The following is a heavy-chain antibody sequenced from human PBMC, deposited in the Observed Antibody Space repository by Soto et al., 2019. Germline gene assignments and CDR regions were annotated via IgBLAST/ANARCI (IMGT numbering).Heavy chain of an antibody. D-gene: IGHD4-4*01. CDR3: ARDPPDFHSAFDY. J-gene: IGHJ4*02. CDR1: GDSVSSNSAA. Sequence: SQTLSLTCAISGDSVSSNSAAWNWIRQSPSRGLEWLGRTYYRSKWYNDYAESVKSRITINPDTSKDQFSLHLNSVTPEDTAVYYCARDPPDFHSAFDYWGQGTLVTLSS. V-gene: IGHV6-1*01. CDR2: TYYRSKWYN.